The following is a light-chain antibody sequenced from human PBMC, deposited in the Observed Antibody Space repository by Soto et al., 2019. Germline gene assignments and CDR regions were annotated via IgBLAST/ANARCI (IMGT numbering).Light chain of an antibody. CDR1: QSISNW. CDR2: KAS. Sequence: DIQMTQSPSTLSASVGDRVTITCRASQSISNWLAWYQQKPGKAPKLLIYKASSLQGGVPSRFSGSGSGKEFTLTISSLQPDDFATYYCQQYDTYRTFGQGKKVEIK. V-gene: IGKV1-5*03. J-gene: IGKJ1*01. CDR3: QQYDTYRT.